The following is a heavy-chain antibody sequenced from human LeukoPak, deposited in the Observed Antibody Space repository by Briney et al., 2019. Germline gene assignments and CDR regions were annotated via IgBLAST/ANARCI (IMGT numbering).Heavy chain of an antibody. CDR1: GASVSRSTSC. D-gene: IGHD6-25*01. V-gene: IGHV4-39*01. CDR2: IYYSGST. J-gene: IGHJ1*01. Sequence: KPSETLSLTFSVSGASVSRSTSCCGWIRQPPGKGLEWIGSIYYSGSTYYNPSLKSRVTISVDTSKNQFSLKLSSVTAADTAVYSRERGRLDAFNVWGQGTLAIV. CDR3: ERGRLDAFNV.